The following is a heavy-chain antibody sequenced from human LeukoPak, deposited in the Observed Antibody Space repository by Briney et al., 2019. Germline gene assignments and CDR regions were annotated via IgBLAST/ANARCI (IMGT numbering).Heavy chain of an antibody. D-gene: IGHD3-3*01. CDR3: ASPSRGFWSARYYGMDV. J-gene: IGHJ6*02. V-gene: IGHV1-8*02. CDR1: GGTFSSYA. Sequence: APVKVSCKASGGTFSSYAISWVRQATGQGLEWMGWMNPNSGNTGYAQKFQGRVTMTRNTSISTAYMELSSLRSEDTAVYYCASPSRGFWSARYYGMDVWGQGTTVTVSS. CDR2: MNPNSGNT.